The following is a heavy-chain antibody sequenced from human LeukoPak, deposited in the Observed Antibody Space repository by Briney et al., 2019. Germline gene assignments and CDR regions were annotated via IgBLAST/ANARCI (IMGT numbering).Heavy chain of an antibody. CDR3: ARAGYDSSGYYSY. CDR2: INPSGGST. J-gene: IGHJ4*02. V-gene: IGHV1-46*01. Sequence: GASVKVSCKGSEYTFTGYYMHWVRQAPGQGLEWMGIINPSGGSTSYAQRFQGRVTMTRDTSTSTVYMELSSLRSEDTAVYYCARAGYDSSGYYSYWGQGTLVTVSS. D-gene: IGHD3-22*01. CDR1: EYTFTGYY.